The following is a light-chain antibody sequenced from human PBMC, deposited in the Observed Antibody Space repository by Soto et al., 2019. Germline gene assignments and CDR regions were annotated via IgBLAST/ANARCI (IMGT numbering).Light chain of an antibody. CDR3: QQTSSFPLT. V-gene: IGKV1-39*01. CDR2: AAS. J-gene: IGKJ4*01. CDR1: QSISTY. Sequence: DIQMSQSPSSLSASVGDRVTITCRASQSISTYLNWYQQKPGKAPKLLMHAASSLDRGVPSRFSGSGSGTDFTLTISSLQPEDFATYYCQQTSSFPLTFGGGTKVDI.